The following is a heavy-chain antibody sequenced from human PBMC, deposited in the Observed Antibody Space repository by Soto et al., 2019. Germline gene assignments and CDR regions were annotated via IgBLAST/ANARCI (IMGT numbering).Heavy chain of an antibody. CDR3: AKGRGGSGSLTPRVDF. CDR2: VSGGGETT. V-gene: IGHV3-23*01. Sequence: EVQLLESGGGLVQPGGSLRLSCAASGFTFNNYAMTWVRQAPGKGLEWVSAVSGGGETTSYADSVKGRFTVSRDGSKNTLDLQMSSLRAEDTALYYCAKGRGGSGSLTPRVDFWGQGTLVTVSS. CDR1: GFTFNNYA. J-gene: IGHJ4*02. D-gene: IGHD3-10*01.